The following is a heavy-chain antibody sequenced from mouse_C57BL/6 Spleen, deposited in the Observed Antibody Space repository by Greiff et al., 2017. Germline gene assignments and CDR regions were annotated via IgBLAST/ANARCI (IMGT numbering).Heavy chain of an antibody. CDR1: GYTFTDYY. CDR3: ARGGRWAWFAY. V-gene: IGHV1-26*01. D-gene: IGHD1-1*02. Sequence: EVQLQQSGPELVKPGASVKISCKASGYTFTDYYMNWVKQSHGKSLEWIGDINPNNGGTSYNQKFKGKATLTVDKSSSTAYMELRSLTSEDSAVYYCARGGRWAWFAYWGQGTLVTVSA. J-gene: IGHJ3*01. CDR2: INPNNGGT.